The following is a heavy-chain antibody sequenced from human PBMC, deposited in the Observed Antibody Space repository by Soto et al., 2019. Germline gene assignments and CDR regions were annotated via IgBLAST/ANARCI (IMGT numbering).Heavy chain of an antibody. CDR1: GGAFSSYA. J-gene: IGHJ2*01. V-gene: IGHV1-69*01. CDR2: NLPLFNIS. Sequence: QVQLVQSGAEVKKPGSSVKVSCKASGGAFSSYAISWVRQAPGQGLEWMGGNLPLFNISNYAQKFQGRVTITADEPTSTAYMHLSKMTSEDTAFYSCARRLLSYSSWYFDLWGRGTLITVSS. D-gene: IGHD5-18*01. CDR3: ARRLLSYSSWYFDL.